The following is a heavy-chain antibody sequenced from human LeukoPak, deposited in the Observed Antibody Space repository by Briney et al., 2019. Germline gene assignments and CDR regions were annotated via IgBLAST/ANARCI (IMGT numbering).Heavy chain of an antibody. CDR2: IYYSGST. Sequence: SETLSLTCTVSGASISGSSYYWGWIRQPPGKGLEWIGNIYYSGSTNYNPSLKSRVTISVDTSKNQFSLKLSSVTAADTAVYYCARDDDSSGYYLAGDYWGQGTLVTVSS. J-gene: IGHJ4*02. V-gene: IGHV4-39*07. CDR3: ARDDDSSGYYLAGDY. CDR1: GASISGSSYY. D-gene: IGHD3-22*01.